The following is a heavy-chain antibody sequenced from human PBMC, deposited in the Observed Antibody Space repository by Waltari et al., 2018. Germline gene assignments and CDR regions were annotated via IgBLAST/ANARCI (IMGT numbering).Heavy chain of an antibody. CDR1: GASISHSYW. D-gene: IGHD2-15*01. Sequence: QVHLQEAGPGLVKPSGTLSLTCAVSGASISHSYWWSWVRQPPGKGLEWIGQIHQSGRTNYNPSLDSRAIVSMDTSNNQISLKLTSATAADTAVYYCAADRGRGIYFDYWGQGTLVTVSP. CDR3: AADRGRGIYFDY. V-gene: IGHV4-4*02. J-gene: IGHJ4*02. CDR2: IHQSGRT.